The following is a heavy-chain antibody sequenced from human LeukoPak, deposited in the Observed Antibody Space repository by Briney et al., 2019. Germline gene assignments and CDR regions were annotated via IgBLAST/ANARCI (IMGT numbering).Heavy chain of an antibody. V-gene: IGHV1-2*02. CDR1: GYTFTGYY. D-gene: IGHD1-26*01. CDR2: LNPNSGAT. J-gene: IGHJ2*01. CDR3: ARLLSGISSEDWYFDL. Sequence: ASVKVSCKASGYTFTGYYIHWVRQAPGQGLEWMGWLNPNSGATNYAQKFQGRVTMTRDTSITTAYMEMSSLRPDDTAVYFCARLLSGISSEDWYFDLWGRGTLVTVSS.